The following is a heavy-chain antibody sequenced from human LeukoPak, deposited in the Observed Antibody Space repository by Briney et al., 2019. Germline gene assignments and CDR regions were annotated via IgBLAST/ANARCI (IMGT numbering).Heavy chain of an antibody. V-gene: IGHV4-39*01. Sequence: SETLSLTCTVSGGSISSRTYYWGWIRQPPGKGLEWIGNIYYSSWSTYYNPSLKSRVTISVDTSENQFSLKLSSVTAADTAVYYCASQVYCSAGSCYSNFWGQGTLVTVSS. D-gene: IGHD2-15*01. CDR2: IYYSSWST. CDR1: GGSISSRTYY. J-gene: IGHJ4*02. CDR3: ASQVYCSAGSCYSNF.